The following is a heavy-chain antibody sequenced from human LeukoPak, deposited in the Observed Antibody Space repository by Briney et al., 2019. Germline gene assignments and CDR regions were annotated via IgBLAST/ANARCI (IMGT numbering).Heavy chain of an antibody. J-gene: IGHJ4*02. D-gene: IGHD1-26*01. Sequence: PGASLRLSGAASGFTFSSYAMSWVRQAPGKGLEWVSAISGSGGSTYYADSVKGRFTISRDNSKNTLYLQMNSLRAEDTAVYYCAKDIGGSYHRFDYWGQGTLVTVSS. V-gene: IGHV3-23*01. CDR1: GFTFSSYA. CDR2: ISGSGGST. CDR3: AKDIGGSYHRFDY.